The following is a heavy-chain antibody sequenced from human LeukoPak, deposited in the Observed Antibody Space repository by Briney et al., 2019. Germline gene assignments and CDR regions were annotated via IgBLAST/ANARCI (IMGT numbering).Heavy chain of an antibody. Sequence: SETLSLTCTVSGGSISIYYWSWIRQPPGKVLEWIGYIYYSGSTNYNPSLKSRVTISVDTSKNQFSLKLSSVTAADTAVYYCARVGENKGFGDPGDYYYMDVWGKGTTVTVSS. V-gene: IGHV4-59*01. CDR2: IYYSGST. CDR3: ARVGENKGFGDPGDYYYMDV. CDR1: GGSISIYY. D-gene: IGHD3-10*01. J-gene: IGHJ6*03.